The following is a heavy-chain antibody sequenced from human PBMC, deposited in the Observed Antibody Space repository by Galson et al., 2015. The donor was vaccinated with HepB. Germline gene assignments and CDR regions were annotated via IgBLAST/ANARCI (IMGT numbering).Heavy chain of an antibody. D-gene: IGHD7-27*01. J-gene: IGHJ3*02. CDR2: TKQGGNER. V-gene: IGHV3-7*03. CDR1: GFTFSTYW. CDR3: ARHRWGALDI. Sequence: SLGLSCAASGFTFSTYWMTWVAYTKQGGNERDYVDSVKGRFTISRDNAENSLYLQMNSLRAEDTAVYYCARHRWGALDIWGPGTMVTVSS.